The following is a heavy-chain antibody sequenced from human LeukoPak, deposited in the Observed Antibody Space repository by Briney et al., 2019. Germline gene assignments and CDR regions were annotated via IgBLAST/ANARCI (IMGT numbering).Heavy chain of an antibody. J-gene: IGHJ4*02. CDR2: ISYDGSNK. CDR1: GFTFSSYG. CDR3: AKAGYNWNYYY. D-gene: IGHD1-7*01. Sequence: GGSLRLSCAASGFTFSSYGMHWVRQAPGKGLEWVAVISYDGSNKYYADSVKGRFTISRDNSENTLYLQMNSLRAEDTAVYYCAKAGYNWNYYYWGQGTLVTVSS. V-gene: IGHV3-30*18.